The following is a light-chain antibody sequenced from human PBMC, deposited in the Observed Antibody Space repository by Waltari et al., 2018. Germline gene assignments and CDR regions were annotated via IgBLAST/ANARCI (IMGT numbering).Light chain of an antibody. CDR3: QQYYSTPLT. J-gene: IGKJ4*01. Sequence: DIVMTQSPESLAVSLGERATINCKSSESVLYSSNNKNHLAWYQQKPGQPPKLLLYWASTRKSGVPDRFSGSGSETDFTLTVTGLQAEDVAVYYCQQYYSTPLTFGGGTKVEIK. V-gene: IGKV4-1*01. CDR2: WAS. CDR1: ESVLYSSNNKNH.